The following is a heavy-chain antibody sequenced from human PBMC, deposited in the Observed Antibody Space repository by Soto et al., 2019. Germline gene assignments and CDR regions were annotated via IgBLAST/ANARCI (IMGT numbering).Heavy chain of an antibody. CDR1: GFTFSSYW. J-gene: IGHJ4*02. D-gene: IGHD2-2*01. CDR2: IKQDGSEK. CDR3: ATPWGCSSTSCYYLDY. V-gene: IGHV3-7*05. Sequence: GESLKISCAASGFTFSSYWMSWVRQAPGKGLEWVANIKQDGSEKYYVDSVKGRFTISRDNAKNSLYLQMNSLRAEDTAVYYCATPWGCSSTSCYYLDYWGQGTLVTVSS.